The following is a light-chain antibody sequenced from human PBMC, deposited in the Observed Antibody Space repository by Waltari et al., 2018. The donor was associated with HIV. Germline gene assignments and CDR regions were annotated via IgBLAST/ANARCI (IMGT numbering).Light chain of an antibody. CDR3: CSYAGNSARV. CDR1: SSDIGSFNY. CDR2: EVS. Sequence: QSALTQPASVSGSPGQSITISCTGTSSDIGSFNYVSWYQQYPGKAPKVMIYEVSKRHSGVSSRFSGSKSGNTASLTISGLQAEDEADYYCCSYAGNSARVFGGGTKLTVL. J-gene: IGLJ3*02. V-gene: IGLV2-23*02.